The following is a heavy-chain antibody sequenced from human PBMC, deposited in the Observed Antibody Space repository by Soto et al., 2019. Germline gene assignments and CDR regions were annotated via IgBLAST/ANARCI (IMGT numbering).Heavy chain of an antibody. CDR1: GFTFSSYG. J-gene: IGHJ4*02. V-gene: IGHV3-33*01. D-gene: IGHD2-21*02. CDR2: IWYDGSNK. CDR3: ARGSMVTINY. Sequence: QVQLVESGGGVVQPGRFLRLSCAASGFTFSSYGMHWVRQAPGKGLEWVAVIWYDGSNKYYADSVKGRFTISRDNSKNTLYLQMNSLRAEDTAVYYCARGSMVTINYWGQGTLVTVSS.